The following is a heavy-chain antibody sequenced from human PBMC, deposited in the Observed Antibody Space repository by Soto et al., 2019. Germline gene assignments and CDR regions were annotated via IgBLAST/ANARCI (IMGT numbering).Heavy chain of an antibody. V-gene: IGHV1-2*02. Sequence: ASVKVSCKASGYTFTGYYMHWVRQAPGQGLEWMGWINPNSGGTNYAQKFQGRVTMTTDTSTSTAYMELRSLRSDDTAVYYCARDFGTYYDILTATFDYWGQGTLVTVSS. CDR2: INPNSGGT. D-gene: IGHD3-9*01. J-gene: IGHJ4*02. CDR1: GYTFTGYY. CDR3: ARDFGTYYDILTATFDY.